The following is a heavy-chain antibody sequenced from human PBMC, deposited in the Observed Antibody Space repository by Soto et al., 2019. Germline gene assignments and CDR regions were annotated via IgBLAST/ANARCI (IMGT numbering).Heavy chain of an antibody. J-gene: IGHJ6*02. CDR1: GLTFSSYA. D-gene: IGHD5-18*01. CDR2: ISYDGSNK. V-gene: IGHV3-30-3*01. CDR3: AREMDTAMVKYYYYGMDV. Sequence: QVQLVESGGGVVQPGRSLRLSCAASGLTFSSYAMHWVRQAPGKGMEWVAVISYDGSNKYYADSVKGRVTISRDNSKNTLYLQMNSLRAEDTAVYYCAREMDTAMVKYYYYGMDVWGQGTTVTVSS.